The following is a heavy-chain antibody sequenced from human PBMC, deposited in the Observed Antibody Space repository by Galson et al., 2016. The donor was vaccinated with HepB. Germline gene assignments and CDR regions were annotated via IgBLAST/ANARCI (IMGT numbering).Heavy chain of an antibody. CDR1: GFTYSPYW. CDR3: ASSGLGGWFDP. V-gene: IGHV3-74*01. CDR2: IDSDGSRT. D-gene: IGHD3-16*01. J-gene: IGHJ5*02. Sequence: SLRLSCAASGFTYSPYWMHWVRQAPGKGLLWVSRIDSDGSRTDYADSVKGRFTISRDNAKNTLYLQMHGLRDEDTAVYYCASSGLGGWFDPWGQGTRVIVSS.